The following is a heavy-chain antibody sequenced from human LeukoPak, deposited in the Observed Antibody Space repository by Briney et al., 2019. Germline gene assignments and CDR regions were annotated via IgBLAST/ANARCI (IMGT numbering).Heavy chain of an antibody. Sequence: ASVKVSCKVSGYALTELSMHWVRQAPGKGLEWMGGFDPEDGETIYAQKFQGRVTMTEDTSTDTAYMELSSLRSEDTAVYYCATGFRDGDYVRQFDHWGQGTLVTVSS. V-gene: IGHV1-24*01. J-gene: IGHJ4*02. CDR3: ATGFRDGDYVRQFDH. CDR1: GYALTELS. CDR2: FDPEDGET. D-gene: IGHD4-17*01.